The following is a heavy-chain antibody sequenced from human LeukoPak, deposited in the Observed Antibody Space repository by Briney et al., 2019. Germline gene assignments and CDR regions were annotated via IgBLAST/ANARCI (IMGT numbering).Heavy chain of an antibody. J-gene: IGHJ5*02. CDR3: ARGALALWFGEQGWFDP. D-gene: IGHD3-10*01. Sequence: ASVKVSCKASGYIFTDYYIHWVRQATGQGLEWMGWMNPNSGNTGYAQKFQGRVTMTRNTSISTAYMELSSLRSEDTAVYYCARGALALWFGEQGWFDPWGQGTLVTVSS. CDR1: GYIFTDYY. CDR2: MNPNSGNT. V-gene: IGHV1-8*02.